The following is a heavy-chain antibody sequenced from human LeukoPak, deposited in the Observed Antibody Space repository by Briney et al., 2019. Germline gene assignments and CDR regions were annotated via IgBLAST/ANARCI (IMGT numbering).Heavy chain of an antibody. CDR2: FHYSGSN. CDR3: ARSGWNDVPDY. J-gene: IGHJ4*02. Sequence: PSETLSLTCTVSGGSISSTYYYWGWIRQPPGKGLEWIGNFHYSGSNSYNPSLKSRVTISVDTSKNQFSLKLSSVTAADTAVYYCARSGWNDVPDYWGQGTLVTVSS. CDR1: GGSISSTYYY. V-gene: IGHV4-39*07. D-gene: IGHD1-1*01.